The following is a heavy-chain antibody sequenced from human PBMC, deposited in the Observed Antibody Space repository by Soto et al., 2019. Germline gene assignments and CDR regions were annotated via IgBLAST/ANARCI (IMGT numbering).Heavy chain of an antibody. CDR1: GASISGYY. D-gene: IGHD1-1*01. Sequence: SETLSLTCTVSGASISGYYWSWIRKSAGKGLEWIGRIYATGITDYNPSLKSRVMMSVDTSKKQFSLKLRSVTAADTAVYYCVRDGTKTLRDWFDPWGQGISVTVSS. V-gene: IGHV4-4*07. CDR3: VRDGTKTLRDWFDP. CDR2: IYATGIT. J-gene: IGHJ5*02.